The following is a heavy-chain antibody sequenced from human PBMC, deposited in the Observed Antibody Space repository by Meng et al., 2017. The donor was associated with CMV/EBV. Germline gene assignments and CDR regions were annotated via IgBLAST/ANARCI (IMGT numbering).Heavy chain of an antibody. Sequence: GESLKISCAASGFTFRSYWMHWVRQAPGKGLVWVSRINSDGSSTSYADSVKGRFTISRDNAKNTLYLQMNSLRAEDTAVYYCAREGPSGNDYWGQGTLVTVSS. D-gene: IGHD1-14*01. CDR1: GFTFRSYW. CDR2: INSDGSST. CDR3: AREGPSGNDY. J-gene: IGHJ4*02. V-gene: IGHV3-74*01.